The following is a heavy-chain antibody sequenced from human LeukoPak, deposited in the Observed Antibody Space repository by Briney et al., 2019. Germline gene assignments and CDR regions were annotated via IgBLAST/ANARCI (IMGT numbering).Heavy chain of an antibody. J-gene: IGHJ4*02. CDR3: AKDLALYSSSTSCQGGD. Sequence: GGSLRLSCAASGFTFSSYGMSWVRQAPGKGLEWVSAISGSGGSTYYADSVKGRFTISRDNSKNTLYLQMNSLRAEDTAVYYCAKDLALYSSSTSCQGGDWGQGTLVTVSS. CDR2: ISGSGGST. D-gene: IGHD2-2*01. CDR1: GFTFSSYG. V-gene: IGHV3-23*01.